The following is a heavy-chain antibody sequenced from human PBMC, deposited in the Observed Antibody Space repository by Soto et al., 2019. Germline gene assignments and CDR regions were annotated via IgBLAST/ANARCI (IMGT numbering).Heavy chain of an antibody. CDR2: IYYSGST. V-gene: IGHV4-39*01. J-gene: IGHJ6*03. D-gene: IGHD2-2*01. CDR1: GSSISSSSYY. Sequence: SETLSLTCTVSGSSISSSSYYWGWIRQPPGKGLEWIGSIYYSGSTYYNPSLKSRVTISVDTSKNQFSLKLSSVTAADTAVYYCARVRGEDIVVVPAANAEGYYYYMDVWGKGTTVTVSS. CDR3: ARVRGEDIVVVPAANAEGYYYYMDV.